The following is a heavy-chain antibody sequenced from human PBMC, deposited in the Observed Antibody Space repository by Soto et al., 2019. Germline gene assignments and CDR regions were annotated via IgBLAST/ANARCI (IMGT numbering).Heavy chain of an antibody. CDR2: IYYSGST. CDR1: GGSISSGDYY. V-gene: IGHV4-30-4*01. CDR3: ASTRYCISTSCMTVFDY. D-gene: IGHD2-2*01. Sequence: SETLSLTCTVSGGSISSGDYYWSWIRQPPGKGLEWIGYIYYSGSTYYNPSLKSRVTISVDTSKNQFSLKLSSVTAADTAVYYCASTRYCISTSCMTVFDYWGQGTLVTVSS. J-gene: IGHJ4*02.